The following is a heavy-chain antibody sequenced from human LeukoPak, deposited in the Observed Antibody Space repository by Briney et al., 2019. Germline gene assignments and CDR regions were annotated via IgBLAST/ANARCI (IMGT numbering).Heavy chain of an antibody. Sequence: GASVKVSCKASGYTFTIYYMHWVRQAPGQGLEWMGIINPSGGSTSYAQKFQGRVTMTRDTSISTAYMELSRLRSDDTAVYYCARDLTYYDSSGSTDYWGQGTLVTVSS. D-gene: IGHD3-22*01. CDR2: INPSGGST. CDR1: GYTFTIYY. V-gene: IGHV1-46*01. CDR3: ARDLTYYDSSGSTDY. J-gene: IGHJ4*02.